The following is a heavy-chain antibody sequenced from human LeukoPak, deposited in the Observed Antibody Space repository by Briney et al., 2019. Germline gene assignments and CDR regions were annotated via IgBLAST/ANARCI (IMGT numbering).Heavy chain of an antibody. J-gene: IGHJ4*02. Sequence: GGSLRLSCVTSGFTISNYNMNWVRQAPGKGLEWVSSISSSSTYIYYADSMKGRFTISRDNAKNSLLLQMNSLSAEDTAVYYCAASDGSFDYWGKGTLVTVSS. CDR2: ISSSSTYI. CDR3: AASDGSFDY. CDR1: GFTISNYN. D-gene: IGHD5-24*01. V-gene: IGHV3-21*01.